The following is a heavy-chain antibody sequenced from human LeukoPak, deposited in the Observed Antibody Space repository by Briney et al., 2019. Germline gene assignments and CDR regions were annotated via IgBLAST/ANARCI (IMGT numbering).Heavy chain of an antibody. J-gene: IGHJ3*02. CDR1: GFTFSSYA. Sequence: PGGSLRLSRAASGFTFSSYAMSWVRQAPGKGLEWVSAISGSGGSTYYADSVKGRFTISRDNSKNTLYLQMNSLRAEDTAVYYCAKGYYGSGSLNAFDIWGQGTMVTVSS. D-gene: IGHD3-10*01. V-gene: IGHV3-23*01. CDR2: ISGSGGST. CDR3: AKGYYGSGSLNAFDI.